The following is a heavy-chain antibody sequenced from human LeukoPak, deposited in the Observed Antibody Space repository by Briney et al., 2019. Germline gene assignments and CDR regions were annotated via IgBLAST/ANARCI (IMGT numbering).Heavy chain of an antibody. V-gene: IGHV4-34*01. Sequence: SETLSLTCAVYGGSFSGYYWSWIRQPPGKGLEWIGEINHSGSTNYNPSLKSRVTMSVDTSKNQFSLKLSSVTAADTAVYYCARARLMVYAMWGQGTLVTVSS. CDR1: GGSFSGYY. CDR2: INHSGST. J-gene: IGHJ4*02. CDR3: ARARLMVYAM. D-gene: IGHD2-8*01.